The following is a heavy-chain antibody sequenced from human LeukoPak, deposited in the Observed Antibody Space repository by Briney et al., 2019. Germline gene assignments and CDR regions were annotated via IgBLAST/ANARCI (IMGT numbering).Heavy chain of an antibody. J-gene: IGHJ4*02. Sequence: SETLSLTCTVSGGSIRSGSYYWSWIRQSAGKGLEWIGRIYISGSTKYNPSLKSRVTISVDTSKNQFSLKLSSVTAADTAVYYCARTIVVVVAATRRTSHFDYWGQGTLVTVSS. V-gene: IGHV4-61*02. CDR2: IYISGST. CDR1: GGSIRSGSYY. CDR3: ARTIVVVVAATRRTSHFDY. D-gene: IGHD2-15*01.